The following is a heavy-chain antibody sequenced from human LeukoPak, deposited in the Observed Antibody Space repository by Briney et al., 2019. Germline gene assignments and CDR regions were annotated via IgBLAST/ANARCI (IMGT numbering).Heavy chain of an antibody. Sequence: SETLSLTCTVSGGSISSDYWSWIRQPAGKGLEWIGRIYTNESTNYNPSLKSRVTMSVDTSKNQLSLKMISVTDADTAVYYCASGVRRGITIFGVVGGWFDPWGQGTLVTVSS. V-gene: IGHV4-4*07. CDR2: IYTNEST. CDR3: ASGVRRGITIFGVVGGWFDP. D-gene: IGHD3-3*01. CDR1: GGSISSDY. J-gene: IGHJ5*02.